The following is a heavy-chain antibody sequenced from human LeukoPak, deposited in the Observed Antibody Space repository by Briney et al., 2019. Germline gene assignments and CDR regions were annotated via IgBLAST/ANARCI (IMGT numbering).Heavy chain of an antibody. V-gene: IGHV4-59*01. Sequence: SETLSLTCTVSGGSINNYYWSWIRQPPGKGLEWIGYYSGTTNYNPSLKSRVSISVDTSKNQFSLKLSSVTAADTAVYYCARERTMVRGMSWFDPWGQGTLVTVSS. D-gene: IGHD3-10*01. CDR1: GGSINNYY. J-gene: IGHJ5*02. CDR2: YSGTT. CDR3: ARERTMVRGMSWFDP.